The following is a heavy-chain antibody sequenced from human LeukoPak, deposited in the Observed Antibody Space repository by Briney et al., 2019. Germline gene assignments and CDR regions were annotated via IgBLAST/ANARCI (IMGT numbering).Heavy chain of an antibody. CDR1: GYTFTGYY. CDR2: ISAYDGNT. D-gene: IGHD3-9*01. V-gene: IGHV1-18*04. CDR3: ARKYYDILTGYYKTFDY. J-gene: IGHJ4*02. Sequence: ASVKVSCKASGYTFTGYYMHWVRQAPGHGVEWMGWISAYDGNTNYAQKLQGRVTMTTDTSTSTAYMELRSLRSDDTAVYYCARKYYDILTGYYKTFDYWGQGTLVTVSS.